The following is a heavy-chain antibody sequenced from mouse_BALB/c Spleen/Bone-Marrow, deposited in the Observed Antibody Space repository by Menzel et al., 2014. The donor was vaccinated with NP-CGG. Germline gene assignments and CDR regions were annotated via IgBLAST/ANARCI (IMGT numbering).Heavy chain of an antibody. V-gene: IGHV2-4*02. J-gene: IGHJ4*01. CDR2: IWSGGST. CDR3: ARKAYYYAMDY. Sequence: QVQLKESGPGLVQPSQSLSITCTVSGFSLTSHGVHWVRQPPGKGLEWLGVIWSGGSTDYNAAFISRLSISKDNSKSQVFFKMNSLQADDTAMYYCARKAYYYAMDYWGQGTSVTVSS. CDR1: GFSLTSHG.